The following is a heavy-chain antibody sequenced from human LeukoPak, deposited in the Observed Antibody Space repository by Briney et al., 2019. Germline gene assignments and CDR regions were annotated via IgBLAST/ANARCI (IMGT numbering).Heavy chain of an antibody. CDR1: GFTFSTYA. CDR2: INSDGSST. CDR3: AIALYDTSGYYYGDFDY. J-gene: IGHJ4*02. V-gene: IGHV3-64*01. Sequence: GGSLRLSCAASGFTFSTYAMHWVRQAPGKGLEYVSAINSDGSSTYYANSVKGRFTISRDNSKNTLYLQMGSLRADDMAVYYCAIALYDTSGYYYGDFDYWGQGTLVTVSS. D-gene: IGHD3-22*01.